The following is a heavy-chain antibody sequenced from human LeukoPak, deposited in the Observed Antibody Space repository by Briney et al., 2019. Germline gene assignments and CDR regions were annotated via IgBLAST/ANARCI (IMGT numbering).Heavy chain of an antibody. CDR2: IYSGGST. Sequence: GGSLRLSCAASGFTVSSNYMSWVRQAPGKGLEWVSVIYSGGSTYYADSVKGRFTISRDNSKNTLYLQMNSLRAEDTAVYYCARVRYYYDSSGLYYFDYWGQGTLVTVS. CDR1: GFTVSSNY. V-gene: IGHV3-53*01. D-gene: IGHD3-22*01. CDR3: ARVRYYYDSSGLYYFDY. J-gene: IGHJ4*02.